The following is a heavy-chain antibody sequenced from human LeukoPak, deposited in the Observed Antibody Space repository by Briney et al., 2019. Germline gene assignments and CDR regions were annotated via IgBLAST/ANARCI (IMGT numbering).Heavy chain of an antibody. Sequence: GGSLRLPCAASGFTFSSYEMNWVRQAPGKGLEWVSYISSSGSTIYYADSVKGRFTISRDNAKNSLYLQMNSLRAEDTAVYYCARLGGDTYYYGSGSFLTYGMDVWGKGTTVTVSS. CDR1: GFTFSSYE. CDR3: ARLGGDTYYYGSGSFLTYGMDV. V-gene: IGHV3-48*03. CDR2: ISSSGSTI. J-gene: IGHJ6*04. D-gene: IGHD3-10*01.